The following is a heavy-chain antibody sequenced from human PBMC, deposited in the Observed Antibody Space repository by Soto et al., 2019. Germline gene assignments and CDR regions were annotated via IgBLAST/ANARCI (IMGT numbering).Heavy chain of an antibody. CDR1: GDTFSSYA. D-gene: IGHD2-15*01. V-gene: IGHV1-69*12. Sequence: QVQLVQSGAEVKKPGSSVKVSCKASGDTFSSYAISWVRQAPGQGLEWMGGIIPIFGTANYAQKFQGRVTITADESTSTAYMELSSLRSEDTAVYYCARESRYCSGGSCYFLPGIDYWGQGTLVTVSS. J-gene: IGHJ4*02. CDR2: IIPIFGTA. CDR3: ARESRYCSGGSCYFLPGIDY.